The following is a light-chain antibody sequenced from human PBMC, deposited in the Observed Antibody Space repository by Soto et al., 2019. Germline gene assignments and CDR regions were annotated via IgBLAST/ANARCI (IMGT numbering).Light chain of an antibody. CDR1: SSDVGSYSR. CDR2: EVS. V-gene: IGLV2-18*01. J-gene: IGLJ1*01. Sequence: QSVLTQPPSVSGSPGQSVTLSCTGTSSDVGSYSRVSWYQQPPGTAPKLMIYEVSNRPSGVPDRFSGSKSGNTASLTISGLQAEDEADYYCSLYTSSSTFVFGTGTKLTVL. CDR3: SLYTSSSTFV.